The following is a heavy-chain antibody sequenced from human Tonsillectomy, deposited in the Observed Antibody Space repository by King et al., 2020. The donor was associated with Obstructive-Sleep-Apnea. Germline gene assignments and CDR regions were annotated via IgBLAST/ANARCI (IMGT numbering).Heavy chain of an antibody. V-gene: IGHV3-30*03. J-gene: IGHJ5*02. D-gene: IGHD6-13*01. Sequence: QLVQSGGGVVQPGRSLRLSCAASGFTFSNYGMHWVRQAPGEGLEWVAIISYDGSDKYYADSLKGRFTISRDNSKRTLYLQMNSLRPEHTAVYYCGGYNWFDPWGQGTLVTVSS. CDR2: ISYDGSDK. CDR1: GFTFSNYG. CDR3: GGYNWFDP.